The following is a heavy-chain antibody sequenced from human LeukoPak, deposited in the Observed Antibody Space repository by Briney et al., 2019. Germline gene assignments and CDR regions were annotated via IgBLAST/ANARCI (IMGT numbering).Heavy chain of an antibody. CDR2: INHNGNVN. CDR1: GFSFATYA. J-gene: IGHJ6*02. V-gene: IGHV3-7*03. CDR3: ARGGGLDV. Sequence: GGSLRLSCAASGFSFATYAMTWARQAPGKGLEWVASINHNGNVNYYVDSVKGRFTISRDNAKNSLYLQMSNLRAEDTAVYFCARGGGLDVWGQGATVTVSS. D-gene: IGHD3-16*01.